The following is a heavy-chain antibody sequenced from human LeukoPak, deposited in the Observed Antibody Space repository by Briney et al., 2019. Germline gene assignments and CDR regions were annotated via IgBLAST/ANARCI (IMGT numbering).Heavy chain of an antibody. CDR2: ISAYNGNT. CDR3: ARGSRGMWFGELLS. D-gene: IGHD3-10*01. Sequence: GASVKVSCKASGYTFTNYGISWVRQAPGQGLEWMGWISAYNGNTNYAQKVQGRVTMTTDTSTSTAYMELRNLRSDDTAVYYCARGSRGMWFGELLSWGQGTLVTVSS. J-gene: IGHJ5*02. CDR1: GYTFTNYG. V-gene: IGHV1-18*01.